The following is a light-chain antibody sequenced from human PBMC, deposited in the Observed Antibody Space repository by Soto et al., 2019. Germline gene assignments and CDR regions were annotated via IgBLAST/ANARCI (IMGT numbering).Light chain of an antibody. J-gene: IGLJ1*01. Sequence: QSALTQPASVSGSPGQSITISCAGTSGEVGRYNHVAWYQQHPGKAPKLMIYEVTKRPSGVFNRFSGSKSGNTASLNISGLQAEDEADYYCISYTGSSTSYVFGTGTKLTVL. CDR2: EVT. CDR1: SGEVGRYNH. CDR3: ISYTGSSTSYV. V-gene: IGLV2-14*01.